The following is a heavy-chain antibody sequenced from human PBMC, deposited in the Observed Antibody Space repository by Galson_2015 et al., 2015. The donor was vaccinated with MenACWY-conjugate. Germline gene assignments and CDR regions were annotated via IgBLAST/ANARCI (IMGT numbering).Heavy chain of an antibody. J-gene: IGHJ4*02. CDR1: GFTFNSYS. CDR3: AREGRHVGSYSDLDY. V-gene: IGHV3-48*01. CDR2: ISSSSSTI. Sequence: SLRLSCAASGFTFNSYSMNWVRQAPGKGLEWVSYISSSSSTIYYADSAKGRFTSSRDNSKNTLYLQMNSLRVEDTAVYYCAREGRHVGSYSDLDYGGQGTLVTVSS. D-gene: IGHD1-26*01.